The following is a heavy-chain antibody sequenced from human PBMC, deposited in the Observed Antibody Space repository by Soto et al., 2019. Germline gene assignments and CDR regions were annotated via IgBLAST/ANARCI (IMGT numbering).Heavy chain of an antibody. J-gene: IGHJ4*02. D-gene: IGHD3-22*01. CDR1: GFTFGDYA. CDR2: IRSKAYGGTT. V-gene: IGHV3-49*04. CDR3: TRAPRTYYYDSSGYYYADY. Sequence: GGSLRLSCTASGFTFGDYAMSWVRQAPGKGLEWVGFIRSKAYGGTTEYAASVKGRFTISRDDSKSIAYLQMNSLKTEDTAVYYCTRAPRTYYYDSSGYYYADYWGQGTLVTVS.